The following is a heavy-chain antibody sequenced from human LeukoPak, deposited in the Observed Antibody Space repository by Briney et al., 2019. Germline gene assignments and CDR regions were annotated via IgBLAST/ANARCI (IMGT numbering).Heavy chain of an antibody. D-gene: IGHD3-3*01. J-gene: IGHJ3*02. CDR1: GITFGNNW. V-gene: IGHV3-74*01. Sequence: GGSLRLSCAASGITFGNNWMHWVRQAPGKGLVWVSRINSDGSSTSYADSVKGRFTISRDNAKNTLYLQMNSLRAEDTAVYYCARGWGQRITIFGVVTDAFDIWGQGTMVTVSS. CDR3: ARGWGQRITIFGVVTDAFDI. CDR2: INSDGSST.